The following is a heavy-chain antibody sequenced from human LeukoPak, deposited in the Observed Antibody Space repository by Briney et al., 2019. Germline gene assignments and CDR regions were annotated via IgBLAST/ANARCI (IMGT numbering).Heavy chain of an antibody. CDR3: SRRGDHDFDY. Sequence: PGGSLRLSCAASGFIFSDSTIHWVRQASGKGLEWLGRIRTNTHNYATAYAASLKGRFTIFRDDSHNMAYLQLNSLKTEDTALYYCSRRGDHDFDYWGQGTLVTVSS. D-gene: IGHD4-17*01. J-gene: IGHJ4*02. CDR2: IRTNTHNYAT. CDR1: GFIFSDST. V-gene: IGHV3-73*01.